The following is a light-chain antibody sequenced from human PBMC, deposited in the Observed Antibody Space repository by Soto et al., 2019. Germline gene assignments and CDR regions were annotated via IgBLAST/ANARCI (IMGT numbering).Light chain of an antibody. Sequence: QSALTQPACVSGSPGQSVTISCTGTGSDFGDYNYVSWYQQHPGKAPKLLIYDVTNRPSGISNRLSGSKSGNTASLTISGLQAEDEADYYCSSFTTYKTYVFGAGTKVTVL. V-gene: IGLV2-14*01. CDR3: SSFTTYKTYV. CDR1: GSDFGDYNY. J-gene: IGLJ1*01. CDR2: DVT.